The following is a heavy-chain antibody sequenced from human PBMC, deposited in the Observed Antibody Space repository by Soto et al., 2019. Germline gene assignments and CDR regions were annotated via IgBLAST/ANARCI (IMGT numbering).Heavy chain of an antibody. V-gene: IGHV1-69*04. D-gene: IGHD6-19*01. CDR2: IIPILGIA. Sequence: SVKVSCKASGYTFTSYTISWVRQAPGQGLEWMGRIIPILGIANYAQKFQGRVTITADKSTSTAYMELSSLRSEDTAVYYCARDGGRRQWLDNWFDPWGQGTLVTVSS. CDR3: ARDGGRRQWLDNWFDP. J-gene: IGHJ5*02. CDR1: GYTFTSYT.